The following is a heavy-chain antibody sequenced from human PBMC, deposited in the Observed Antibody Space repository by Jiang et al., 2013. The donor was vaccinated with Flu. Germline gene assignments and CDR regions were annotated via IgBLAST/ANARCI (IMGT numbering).Heavy chain of an antibody. CDR1: GFTFSSYW. V-gene: IGHV3-74*01. CDR2: INTDGSST. CDR3: AREVELRTFDI. J-gene: IGHJ3*02. D-gene: IGHD1-7*01. Sequence: VQLVESGGGLVQPGGSLRLSCAASGFTFSSYWMHWVRQAPGKGLVWVSRINTDGSSTGYADSVRGRFTISRDNAKNTLYLQMHSLRAEDTAVYYCAREVELRTFDIWGQGTMVTVSS.